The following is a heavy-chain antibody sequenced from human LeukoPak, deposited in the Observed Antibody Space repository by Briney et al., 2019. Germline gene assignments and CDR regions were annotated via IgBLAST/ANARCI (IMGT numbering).Heavy chain of an antibody. V-gene: IGHV3-21*01. CDR2: ISSSRTYI. J-gene: IGHJ6*03. CDR1: GFTFSNYG. CDR3: ARTFSPAMVRGGMDV. Sequence: PGGSLRLSREASGFTFSNYGMNWVRQAPGKGLEWVSSISSSRTYIYYADSVKGRFIISRDNAKNSLYLQMNSLRAQDTASYYCARTFSPAMVRGGMDVWGKGTTVTVSS. D-gene: IGHD3-10*01.